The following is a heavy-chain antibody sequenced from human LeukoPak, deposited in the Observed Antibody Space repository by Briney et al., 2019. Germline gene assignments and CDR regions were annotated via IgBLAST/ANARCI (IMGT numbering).Heavy chain of an antibody. V-gene: IGHV3-9*01. J-gene: IGHJ1*01. Sequence: GRSLRLSCAASGFTFDDYAMHWVRQAPGKGLEWVSGISWNSGSIGYADSVKGRFTISRDNAKNSLYLQMNSLRAEDTALYYCAKDLNDYGYNFQHWGQGTLVTVSS. CDR2: ISWNSGSI. D-gene: IGHD4-17*01. CDR3: AKDLNDYGYNFQH. CDR1: GFTFDDYA.